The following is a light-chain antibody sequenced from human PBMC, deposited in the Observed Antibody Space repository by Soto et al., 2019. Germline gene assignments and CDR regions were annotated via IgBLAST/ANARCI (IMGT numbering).Light chain of an antibody. V-gene: IGKV3-15*01. CDR3: QQYNNWPPFT. CDR1: QSVSSS. J-gene: IGKJ3*01. Sequence: EIVMTQSPATLSVSPGEIATLACAASQSVSSSLAWYQQKPGQAPRLLIYGASTRATGIPARFSGSGSGTEFTLNISSVQYEDFAVYYCQQYNNWPPFTFGPGTKVDIK. CDR2: GAS.